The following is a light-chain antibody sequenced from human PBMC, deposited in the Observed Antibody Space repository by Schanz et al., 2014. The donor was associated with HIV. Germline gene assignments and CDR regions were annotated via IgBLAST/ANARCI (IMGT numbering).Light chain of an antibody. CDR1: QRISWW. Sequence: DIQMTQSPSTLSTSVGDRVTITCRASQRISWWLAWYQQKPGQAPSLLIYRASTLQTGVPSRFSGSGSGTEFTLTISSLQPEDSATYYCLQYYIFPITFGQGTRLEIK. CDR2: RAS. CDR3: LQYYIFPIT. J-gene: IGKJ5*01. V-gene: IGKV1-5*03.